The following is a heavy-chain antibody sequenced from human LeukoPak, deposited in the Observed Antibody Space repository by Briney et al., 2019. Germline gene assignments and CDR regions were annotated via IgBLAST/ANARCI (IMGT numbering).Heavy chain of an antibody. CDR3: ARDSRDQGGFDP. Sequence: ASVKVSCKASGYTFTSYYMHWVRQAPGQGLEWMGIINPSGGSTSYAQKFQGRVTMTRDTSTSTVDMELTGLRFEDTAVYYCARDSRDQGGFDPWGQGTLVTVSS. CDR2: INPSGGST. V-gene: IGHV1-46*01. J-gene: IGHJ5*02. CDR1: GYTFTSYY.